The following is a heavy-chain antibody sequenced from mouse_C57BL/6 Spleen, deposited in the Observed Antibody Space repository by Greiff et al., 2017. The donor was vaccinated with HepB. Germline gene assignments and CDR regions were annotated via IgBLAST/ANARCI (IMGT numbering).Heavy chain of an antibody. V-gene: IGHV1-52*01. CDR2: IDPSDSET. CDR1: GYTFTSYW. Sequence: VQLQQSGAELVRPGSSVKLSCKASGYTFTSYWMHWVKQRPIQGLEWIGNIDPSDSETHYNQKFKDKATLTVDKSSSTAYMQLSSLTSEDSAVYYCARSTDWAYYAMDYWGQGTSVTVSS. CDR3: ARSTDWAYYAMDY. D-gene: IGHD4-1*01. J-gene: IGHJ4*01.